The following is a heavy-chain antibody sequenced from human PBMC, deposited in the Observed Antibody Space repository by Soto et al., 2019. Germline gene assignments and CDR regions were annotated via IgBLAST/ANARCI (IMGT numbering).Heavy chain of an antibody. V-gene: IGHV3-74*01. Sequence: EVQLVESGGDLVQPGGSLRLSCAASEFTFTSYWVHWVRQAPGKGLVWVSRINSDGTTANYADSVTGRFTISRDNAKNTVYLQMNSLRVEDTAVYYCARGIKNYDGVDVWGQGTTVTVSS. CDR3: ARGIKNYDGVDV. CDR2: INSDGTTA. J-gene: IGHJ6*02. CDR1: EFTFTSYW.